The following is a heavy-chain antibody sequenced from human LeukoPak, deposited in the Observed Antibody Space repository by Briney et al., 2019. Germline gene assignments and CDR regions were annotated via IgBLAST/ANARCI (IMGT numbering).Heavy chain of an antibody. CDR2: IYHSGST. CDR3: ARVGSYYFDY. J-gene: IGHJ4*02. D-gene: IGHD2-15*01. V-gene: IGHV4-34*01. Sequence: SETLSLTCAVYGGSFSSYYWGWIRQPPGKGLEWIGEIYHSGSTNYNPSLKSRVTISVDKSKNQFSLKLSSVTAADTAVYYCARVGSYYFDYWGQGTLVTVSS. CDR1: GGSFSSYY.